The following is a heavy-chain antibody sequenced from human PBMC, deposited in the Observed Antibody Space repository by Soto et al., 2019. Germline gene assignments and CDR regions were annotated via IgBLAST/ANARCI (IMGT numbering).Heavy chain of an antibody. J-gene: IGHJ5*02. CDR3: AREVNSSPARGPNWFDP. D-gene: IGHD6-13*01. CDR1: GDSINNSHW. CDR2: TYHSGTT. V-gene: IGHV4-4*02. Sequence: SETLSLTCAVSGDSINNSHWWSWVRQTPGEGLEWIGETYHSGTTNYNPSLKTRVTISIDKSKNQFSLKMSSVTAADTAVYYCAREVNSSPARGPNWFDPWGQGTLVTVSS.